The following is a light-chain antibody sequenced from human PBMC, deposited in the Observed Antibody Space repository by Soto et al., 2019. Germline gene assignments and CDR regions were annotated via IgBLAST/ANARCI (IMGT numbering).Light chain of an antibody. Sequence: DIQMTQSPSSLSASVGDSVTISCRASRNMRNYLNWYQQKPGKAPKLLIYASSSLHGGVPSRFAGSGSGTDFTLTVSGVHPEDFDTYFCQQGHSTPDTFGQGT. CDR3: QQGHSTPDT. V-gene: IGKV1-39*01. CDR1: RNMRNY. J-gene: IGKJ2*01. CDR2: ASS.